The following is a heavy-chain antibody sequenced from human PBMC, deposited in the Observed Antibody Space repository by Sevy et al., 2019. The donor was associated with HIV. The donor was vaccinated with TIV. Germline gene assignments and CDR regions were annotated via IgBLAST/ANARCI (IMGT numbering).Heavy chain of an antibody. V-gene: IGHV4-34*01. J-gene: IGHJ4*02. CDR1: GGSFSGYY. Sequence: SETLSLTCAVYGGSFSGYYWSWIRQPPGKGLEWIGEINHSGSTNYNPSLKSRVTISVDTSKNQFSLKLSSVTAADTAVYYCARGTGYSSRWYVYWGQGTLVTVSS. CDR2: INHSGST. D-gene: IGHD6-13*01. CDR3: ARGTGYSSRWYVY.